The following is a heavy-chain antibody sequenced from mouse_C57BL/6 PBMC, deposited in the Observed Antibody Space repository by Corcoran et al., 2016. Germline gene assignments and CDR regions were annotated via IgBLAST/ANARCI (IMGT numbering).Heavy chain of an antibody. CDR2: INPNNGGT. D-gene: IGHD1-1*01. V-gene: IGHV1-18*01. CDR3: ARPYYYGSSYNWYFDV. J-gene: IGHJ1*03. Sequence: EVQLQQSGPELVKPGASVKIPCKASGYTFTDYNMDWVKQSHGKSLEWIGDINPNNGGTIYNQKFKGKATLTVDKSSSTVYMELRSLTSEDTAVYYCARPYYYGSSYNWYFDVWGTGTTVTVSS. CDR1: GYTFTDYN.